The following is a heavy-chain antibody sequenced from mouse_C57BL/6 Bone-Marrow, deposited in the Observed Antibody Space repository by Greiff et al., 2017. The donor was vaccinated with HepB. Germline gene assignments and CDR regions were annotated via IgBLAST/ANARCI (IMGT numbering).Heavy chain of an antibody. CDR2: IYPGDGDT. CDR1: GYAFSSSW. CDR3: ARFMTTVPHWYFDV. D-gene: IGHD1-1*01. V-gene: IGHV1-82*01. Sequence: VQLQQSGPELVKPGASVKISCKASGYAFSSSWMNWVKQRPGKGLEWIGRIYPGDGDTNYNGKFKGKDTLTADKSSSTACMQLSSLTSEDSAVYFCARFMTTVPHWYFDVWGTGTTVTVSS. J-gene: IGHJ1*03.